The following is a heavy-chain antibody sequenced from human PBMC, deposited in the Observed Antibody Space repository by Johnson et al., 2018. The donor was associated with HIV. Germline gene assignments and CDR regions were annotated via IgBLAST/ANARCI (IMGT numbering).Heavy chain of an antibody. CDR2: IWYDGSNK. D-gene: IGHD2-8*02. Sequence: QVQLVESGGGVVQPGRSLRLSCAASGFSFSSYGMHWVRQLPGKGLEWVAVIWYDGSNKSYADSVKGRFTISRDNSKDTLSLQMNRLRDEDTAVYYCAKVRRPGGVRDVFDIWGHGTMVTVSS. CDR1: GFSFSSYG. J-gene: IGHJ3*02. V-gene: IGHV3-33*06. CDR3: AKVRRPGGVRDVFDI.